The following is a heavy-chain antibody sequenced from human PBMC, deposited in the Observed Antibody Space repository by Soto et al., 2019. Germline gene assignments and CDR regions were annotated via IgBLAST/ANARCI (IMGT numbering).Heavy chain of an antibody. CDR1: GFTFSSYA. J-gene: IGHJ4*02. V-gene: IGHV3-23*01. CDR2: ISGSGGST. Sequence: EVQLLESGGGLVQPGGSLRLSCAASGFTFSSYAMSWVRQAPGKGLELVSAISGSGGSTYYADSVKGRFTISRDNSKNTLYLQMNSLSAEDTAVYYCAKDSWDYDSSGYYDYWGQGTLVTVSS. CDR3: AKDSWDYDSSGYYDY. D-gene: IGHD3-22*01.